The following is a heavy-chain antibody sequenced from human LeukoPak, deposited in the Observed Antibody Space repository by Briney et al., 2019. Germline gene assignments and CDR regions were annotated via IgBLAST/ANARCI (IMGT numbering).Heavy chain of an antibody. CDR1: GFTFSSYA. CDR3: VRDRGSYRPIDY. Sequence: PGGSLRLSCAASGFTFSSYAMNWVRQAPGKGLEWVSSISSSSSYIYYADSVKGRFTISRDNAENSLYLEMNSLRVEDTAIYYCVRDRGSYRPIDYWGQGTLVTVSS. J-gene: IGHJ4*02. V-gene: IGHV3-21*01. D-gene: IGHD1-26*01. CDR2: ISSSSSYI.